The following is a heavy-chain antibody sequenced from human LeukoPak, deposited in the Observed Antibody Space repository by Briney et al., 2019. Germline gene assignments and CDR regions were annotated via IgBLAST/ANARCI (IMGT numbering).Heavy chain of an antibody. D-gene: IGHD5-12*01. CDR2: IYASGST. CDR3: ARRQYSGYVDY. J-gene: IGHJ4*02. V-gene: IGHV4-4*09. Sequence: PSETLSLTCTVSGGSISSYYWSWIRQPPGKGLEWIGYIYASGSTYYNPSLKSRVTISVDRSKNQFSLKLSSVTAADTAVYYCARRQYSGYVDYWGQGTLVTVSS. CDR1: GGSISSYY.